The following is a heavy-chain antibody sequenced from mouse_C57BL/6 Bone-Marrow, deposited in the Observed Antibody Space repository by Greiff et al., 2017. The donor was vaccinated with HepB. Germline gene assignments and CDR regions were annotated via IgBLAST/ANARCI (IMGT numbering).Heavy chain of an antibody. CDR3: ARGGDYGSRAWFAY. Sequence: QVQLQQPGAELVMPGASVKLSCKASGYTFNSYWMHWVKQRPGQGLEWIGEIDPSDSYTNYNQKFKGKATLTVAKSSSTAYLQLTSLTSEDSAVYYCARGGDYGSRAWFAYWGTGTTVTVSS. CDR2: IDPSDSYT. D-gene: IGHD1-1*01. CDR1: GYTFNSYW. J-gene: IGHJ1*03. V-gene: IGHV1-69*01.